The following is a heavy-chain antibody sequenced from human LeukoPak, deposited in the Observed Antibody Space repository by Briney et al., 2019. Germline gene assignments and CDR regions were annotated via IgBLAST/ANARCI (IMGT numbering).Heavy chain of an antibody. Sequence: PSETLSLTCAVYGGSFSGYYWSWIRQPPGKGLEWIGEINHSGSTNYNPSLKSRVTISVDTSNNQFSLKLSSVTAADTAVYYCARGSSYMDVWGKGTAVTVSS. CDR1: GGSFSGYY. V-gene: IGHV4-34*01. CDR2: INHSGST. CDR3: ARGSSYMDV. D-gene: IGHD3-10*01. J-gene: IGHJ6*03.